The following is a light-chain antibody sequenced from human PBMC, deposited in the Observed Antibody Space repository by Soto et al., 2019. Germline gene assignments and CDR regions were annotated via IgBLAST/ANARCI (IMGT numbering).Light chain of an antibody. CDR3: QQFNSYPRT. J-gene: IGKJ3*01. V-gene: IGKV1-39*01. CDR1: QSISSS. Sequence: DIQMTQSPSSLSASVGDSLTITCRASQSISSSLNWFHQKPGKAPKLLIYAASTLQSGVPSRFSGSGSGTDFTLTISSLQPEDFATYYCQQFNSYPRTFGPGTKVDIK. CDR2: AAS.